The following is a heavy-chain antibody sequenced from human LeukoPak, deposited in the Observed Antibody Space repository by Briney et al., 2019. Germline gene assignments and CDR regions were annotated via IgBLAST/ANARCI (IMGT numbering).Heavy chain of an antibody. D-gene: IGHD3-9*01. CDR3: ARVGTYYDILAGYYSTYFDY. Sequence: GGSLRLSCAASGFTFSSYWMSWVRQAPGKGLEWVANIKQDGSEKYYADSVKGRFTISRDNAKNSLYLQMNSLRAEDTALYYCARVGTYYDILAGYYSTYFDYWGQGTLVTVSS. CDR1: GFTFSSYW. V-gene: IGHV3-7*03. CDR2: IKQDGSEK. J-gene: IGHJ4*02.